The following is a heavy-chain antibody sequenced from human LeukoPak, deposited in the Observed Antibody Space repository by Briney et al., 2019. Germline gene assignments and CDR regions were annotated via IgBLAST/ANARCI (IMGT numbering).Heavy chain of an antibody. J-gene: IGHJ5*02. CDR3: AREAVGGSGSYSVDP. V-gene: IGHV4-4*02. D-gene: IGHD3-10*01. Sequence: PSGTLSLTCAVSGGSISSSNWWSWVRQPPGKGLEWIGEIYHSGSTNYNPSLKSRVTISVDTSKNQFSLKLSSVTAADTAVYYCAREAVGGSGSYSVDPWGQGTLVTVSS. CDR2: IYHSGST. CDR1: GGSISSSNW.